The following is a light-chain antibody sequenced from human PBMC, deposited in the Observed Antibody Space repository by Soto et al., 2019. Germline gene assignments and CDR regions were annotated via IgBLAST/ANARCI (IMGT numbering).Light chain of an antibody. Sequence: IVLTQSPGTLSLSPGERATLSCRASQSVRSSYLAWYQQKPGQAPRLLIYGASSRATGIPDRFSGSGSGTDFTLTISRLEPEDFAVYYCQQYGSSPRTFGLGTKVEIK. V-gene: IGKV3-20*01. J-gene: IGKJ1*01. CDR1: QSVRSSY. CDR3: QQYGSSPRT. CDR2: GAS.